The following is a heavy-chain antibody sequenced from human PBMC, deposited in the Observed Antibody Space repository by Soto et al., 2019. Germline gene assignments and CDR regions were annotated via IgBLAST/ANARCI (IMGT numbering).Heavy chain of an antibody. Sequence: QVQLQESGPGLVKSSETLSLTCTVSGVSISSYYWTWIRQPPGKGLEWIGFIFYSGSTNYNPSLTSRVTISIDTSKNQFSLKLSSVTAADTAVYYCARESGSGSYFNPANWFDPWGQGTLVTVSS. CDR2: IFYSGST. J-gene: IGHJ5*02. CDR3: ARESGSGSYFNPANWFDP. CDR1: GVSISSYY. V-gene: IGHV4-59*01. D-gene: IGHD3-10*01.